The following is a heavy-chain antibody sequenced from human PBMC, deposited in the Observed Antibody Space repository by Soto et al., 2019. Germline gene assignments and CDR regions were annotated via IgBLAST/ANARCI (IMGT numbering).Heavy chain of an antibody. D-gene: IGHD3-9*01. J-gene: IGHJ6*03. CDR2: MNTNSGNT. CDR3: ARGRGSISHGHYYMDV. CDR1: GYTFTSYD. Sequence: GASVKVSCKASGYTFTSYDINWVRQATGQGLEWKGWMNTNSGNTGYAQKFQGRVTMTRNTSISTAYMELSSLRSEDTAVYYCARGRGSISHGHYYMDVWGKGTTVTVSS. V-gene: IGHV1-8*01.